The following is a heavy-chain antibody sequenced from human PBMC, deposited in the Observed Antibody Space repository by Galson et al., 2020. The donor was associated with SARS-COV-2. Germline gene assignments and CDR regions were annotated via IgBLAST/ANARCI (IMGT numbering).Heavy chain of an antibody. CDR3: ARGAVSYDSRPRFDY. CDR2: INPSGGST. J-gene: IGHJ4*02. V-gene: IGHV1-46*01. CDR1: GYTFISYY. Sequence: ASVKVSCKTSGYTFISYYMHWVRQTPGQGLEWMGMINPSGGSTNYAQKFQGRVTMTRDTSTSTVYMELSSLRSEDTAIYYCARGAVSYDSRPRFDYWGLGTLVTVSS. D-gene: IGHD3-22*01.